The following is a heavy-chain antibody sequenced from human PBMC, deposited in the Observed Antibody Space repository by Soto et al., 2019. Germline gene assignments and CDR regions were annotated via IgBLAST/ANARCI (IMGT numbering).Heavy chain of an antibody. CDR1: GFTFSRYV. CDR2: IGGSGDTT. J-gene: IGHJ4*02. Sequence: EAQLLEAGGGLVQPGGSLRLSCAASGFTFSRYVMSWVRQAPGWGLEWVSSIGGSGDTTFYADSAKGRFTMSRDHSKSTLFLQMNSLRVEDTAVYYWATARGSGLHGAFEYWGRGTLVTVSS. V-gene: IGHV3-23*01. D-gene: IGHD2-15*01. CDR3: ATARGSGLHGAFEY.